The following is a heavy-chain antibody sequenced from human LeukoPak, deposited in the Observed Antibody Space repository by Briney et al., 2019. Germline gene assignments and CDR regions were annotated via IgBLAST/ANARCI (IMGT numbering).Heavy chain of an antibody. CDR1: GGSFSTYY. J-gene: IGHJ5*02. CDR3: ARHVEAAAGTDP. V-gene: IGHV4-59*05. Sequence: SETLSLTCTVSGGSFSTYYWSWIRQPPGKGLEWIGSIYYSGSTYYNPSLKSRVTISVDTSKNQFSLKLSSVTAADTAVYYCARHVEAAAGTDPWGQGTLVTVSS. D-gene: IGHD6-13*01. CDR2: IYYSGST.